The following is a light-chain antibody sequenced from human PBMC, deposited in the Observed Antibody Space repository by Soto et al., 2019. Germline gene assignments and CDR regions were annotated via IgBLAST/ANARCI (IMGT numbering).Light chain of an antibody. Sequence: SALTQPPSASGSPGQSVTISCTGTRSDVGGYNYVSWYQQHPGKAPKLMIYEVNERPSGVPDRFSGSKSGNTASLTVSGLQAEDEADYYCSSYAGSNHVVFGGGTKLTVL. CDR3: SSYAGSNHVV. V-gene: IGLV2-8*01. CDR2: EVN. CDR1: RSDVGGYNY. J-gene: IGLJ2*01.